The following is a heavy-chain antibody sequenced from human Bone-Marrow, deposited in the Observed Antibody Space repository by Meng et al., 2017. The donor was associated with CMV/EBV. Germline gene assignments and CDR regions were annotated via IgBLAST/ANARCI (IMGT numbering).Heavy chain of an antibody. CDR1: GYTFTSYG. CDR3: ARAVVVVPAAIQYYYYGMDV. CDR2: INPNSGGA. Sequence: ASVKVSCKASGYTFTSYGISWVRQAPGQGLEWMGRINPNSGGADFAQKFQGRVTMTRDTSISTAYMEVSRLRSDDTAVYYCARAVVVVPAAIQYYYYGMDVWGQGTTVTGSS. D-gene: IGHD2-2*01. J-gene: IGHJ6*02. V-gene: IGHV1-2*06.